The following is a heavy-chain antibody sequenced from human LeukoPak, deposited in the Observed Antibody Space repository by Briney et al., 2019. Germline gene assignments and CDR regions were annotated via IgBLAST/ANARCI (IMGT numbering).Heavy chain of an antibody. J-gene: IGHJ4*02. Sequence: PGGSLRLSCAASGFTFSSYGMHWVRQAPGKGLEWVAVISYDGSNKYYADSVKGRFTISRDNSKNTLYLQMNSLRAEDTAVYYCARVDGAMGSLDYWGQGMLVTVSS. CDR1: GFTFSSYG. D-gene: IGHD5-18*01. CDR2: ISYDGSNK. CDR3: ARVDGAMGSLDY. V-gene: IGHV3-30*03.